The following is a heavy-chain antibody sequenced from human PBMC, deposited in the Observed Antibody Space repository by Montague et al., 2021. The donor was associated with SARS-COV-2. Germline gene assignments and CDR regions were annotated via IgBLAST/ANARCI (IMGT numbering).Heavy chain of an antibody. CDR1: GFTFSSYE. D-gene: IGHD3-22*01. CDR2: ISNSGDTK. Sequence: SRSFSCAASGFTFSSYEMNWVRQAPGKGLEWVSYISNSGDTKYYADSVKGRFTISRDNAKNSLYLQMSSLRAEDTAVYYCARAGEDYYYDSSGFLYWGQGILVTVSS. J-gene: IGHJ4*02. V-gene: IGHV3-48*03. CDR3: ARAGEDYYYDSSGFLY.